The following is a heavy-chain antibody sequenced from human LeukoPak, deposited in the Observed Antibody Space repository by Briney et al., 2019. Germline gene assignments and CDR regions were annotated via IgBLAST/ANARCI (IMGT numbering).Heavy chain of an antibody. V-gene: IGHV1-2*02. Sequence: ASVKVSSKASGYTLTGYYMHWVRQAPGQGLEWMGWINPNSGGTNYAQKFQGRVTMTRDRYISTAYMELSRLRIDDTAVYYCARDRGWQQLETAFYWGQGTLITVSP. CDR2: INPNSGGT. D-gene: IGHD6-13*01. CDR3: ARDRGWQQLETAFY. CDR1: GYTLTGYY. J-gene: IGHJ4*02.